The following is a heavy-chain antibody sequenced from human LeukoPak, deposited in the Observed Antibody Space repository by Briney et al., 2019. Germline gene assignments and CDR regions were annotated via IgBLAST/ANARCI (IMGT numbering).Heavy chain of an antibody. CDR2: INSDGSEG. V-gene: IGHV3-7*03. D-gene: IGHD1-26*01. J-gene: IGHJ4*02. Sequence: GGSLRLSCAVSGFTFSGFWMSWSRQAPGKGLEWVASINSDGSEGYYADVVKGRFTISRDNAKNSLYLQINSLRAEDTAVYYCARQFHSGSGISSYFEYWGQGALVTVSS. CDR1: GFTFSGFW. CDR3: ARQFHSGSGISSYFEY.